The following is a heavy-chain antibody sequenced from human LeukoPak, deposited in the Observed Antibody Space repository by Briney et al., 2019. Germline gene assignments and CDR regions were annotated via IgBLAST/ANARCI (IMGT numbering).Heavy chain of an antibody. CDR1: GGSISSYY. J-gene: IGHJ5*02. CDR2: TYTSGST. D-gene: IGHD4-17*01. CDR3: ARDSGPYGDYGWFDP. Sequence: KTSETLSLTCTVSGGSISSYYGSWIRQPAGKGLEWIGRTYTSGSTNYNPSLKSRVTMSVDTSKNQFSLKLSSVTAADTAVYYCARDSGPYGDYGWFDPWGQGTLVTVSS. V-gene: IGHV4-4*07.